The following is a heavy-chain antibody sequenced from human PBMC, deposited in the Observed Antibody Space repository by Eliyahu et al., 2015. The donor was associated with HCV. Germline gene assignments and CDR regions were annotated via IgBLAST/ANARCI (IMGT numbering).Heavy chain of an antibody. CDR1: GGSISSYY. J-gene: IGHJ2*01. Sequence: QMQLQESGPGLAKASETLSLTCNVSGGSISSYYWSWIRQPPGKGLEWIGNIHKSGSSNYNPSLKSRITMSVDTSKNQFSVSLNSVTADDTAVYYCATTRGFRYFDLWGRGTLVIVSS. CDR2: IHKSGSS. CDR3: ATTRGFRYFDL. D-gene: IGHD3-10*01. V-gene: IGHV4-4*09.